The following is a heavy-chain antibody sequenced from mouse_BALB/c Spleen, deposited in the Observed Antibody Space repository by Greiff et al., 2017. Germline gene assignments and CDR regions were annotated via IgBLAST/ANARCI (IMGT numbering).Heavy chain of an antibody. Sequence: EVKVVESGGGLVKPGGSLKLSCAASGFTFSSYAMSWVRQTPEKRLEWVASISSGGSTYYPDSVKGRFTISRDNARNILYLQMSSLRSEDTAMYYCAREGYYYGSSYNFDYWGQGTTLTVSS. J-gene: IGHJ2*01. V-gene: IGHV5-6-5*01. CDR2: ISSGGST. D-gene: IGHD1-1*01. CDR1: GFTFSSYA. CDR3: AREGYYYGSSYNFDY.